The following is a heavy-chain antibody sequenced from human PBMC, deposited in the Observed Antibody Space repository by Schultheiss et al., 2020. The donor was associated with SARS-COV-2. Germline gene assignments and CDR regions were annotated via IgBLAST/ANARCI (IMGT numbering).Heavy chain of an antibody. D-gene: IGHD5-12*01. V-gene: IGHV4-61*01. CDR3: ARAKRGYSGYDMYYFDY. CDR1: GGSVSSGTYY. Sequence: SETLSLTCTVSGGSVSSGTYYWSWIRQPPGKGLEWIGNIYYSGTTNYSPSLKSRVTISVYTSKNQFSLKLSSVTAADTAVYYCARAKRGYSGYDMYYFDYWGQGTLVTVSS. J-gene: IGHJ4*02. CDR2: IYYSGTT.